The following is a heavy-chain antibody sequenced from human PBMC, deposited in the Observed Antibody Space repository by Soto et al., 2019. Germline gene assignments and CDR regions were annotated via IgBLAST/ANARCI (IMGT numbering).Heavy chain of an antibody. V-gene: IGHV3-13*01. J-gene: IGHJ6*02. CDR3: ARGATMYYFYAMDV. D-gene: IGHD1-26*01. Sequence: EVQLVESGGGLVQPGGSLRLSCAASGFTFNNYDMHWVRQVTGKGLEWVSGIGTGDDSYYPDSVKGRFTISRDNAKNSLYLQMNSLRPGDTAVYFCARGATMYYFYAMDVWGQGATVTVSS. CDR1: GFTFNNYD. CDR2: IGTGDDS.